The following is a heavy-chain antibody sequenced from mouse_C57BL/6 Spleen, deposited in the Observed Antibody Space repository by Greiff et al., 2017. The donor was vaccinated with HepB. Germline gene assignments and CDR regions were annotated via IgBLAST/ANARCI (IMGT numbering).Heavy chain of an antibody. CDR2: IHPNSGST. J-gene: IGHJ2*01. V-gene: IGHV1-64*01. D-gene: IGHD4-1*01. CDR3: ARGGNWDGY. Sequence: QVHVKQPGAELVKPGASVKLSCKASGYTFTSYWMHWVKQRPGQGLEWIGMIHPNSGSTNYNEKFKSKATLTVDKSSSTAYMQLSSLTSEDSAVYYCARGGNWDGYWGQGTTLTVSS. CDR1: GYTFTSYW.